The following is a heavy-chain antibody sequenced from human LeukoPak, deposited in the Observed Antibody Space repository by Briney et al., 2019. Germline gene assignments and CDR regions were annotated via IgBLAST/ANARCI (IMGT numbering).Heavy chain of an antibody. J-gene: IGHJ5*02. Sequence: NAGGSLRLSCAASGSTFSDYSMNWVRQAPGKGLEWVSAIIKSGSHIYYADSVKGRFTISRDNANNSLYLQMTGLRDEDTAVYYCARGRGGDNSNWFDPWGPGTLVTVSS. D-gene: IGHD1-20*01. CDR1: GSTFSDYS. V-gene: IGHV3-21*01. CDR2: IIKSGSHI. CDR3: ARGRGGDNSNWFDP.